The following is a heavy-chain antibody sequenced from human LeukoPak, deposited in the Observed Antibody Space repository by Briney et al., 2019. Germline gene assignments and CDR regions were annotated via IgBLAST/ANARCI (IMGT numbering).Heavy chain of an antibody. CDR2: IKQDASEK. CDR1: GFTFSNYW. J-gene: IGHJ4*02. Sequence: PGGSLRLSCAASGFTFSNYWMTWVRQAPGKGLEWVAHIKQDASEKYYVDSVKGRFTISRDNAQNSFYLQMDNLRAEDTAVYYCARDRGSTGYDLYGYWGQGTLVTVSS. D-gene: IGHD5-12*01. V-gene: IGHV3-7*01. CDR3: ARDRGSTGYDLYGY.